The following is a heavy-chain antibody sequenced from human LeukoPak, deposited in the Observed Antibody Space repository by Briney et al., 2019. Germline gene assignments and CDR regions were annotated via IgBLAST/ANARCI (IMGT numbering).Heavy chain of an antibody. J-gene: IGHJ4*02. CDR3: ARDKGGTYYYDSSGYYDY. Sequence: GGSLRLSCAASGFTFSSYWMHWVRQAPGKGLVWVSRINSDGSSTSYADSVKGRFTISRDNAKNTLYLQMNSLRAEDTAVYYCARDKGGTYYYDSSGYYDYWGQGTLVTVSS. D-gene: IGHD3-22*01. CDR1: GFTFSSYW. V-gene: IGHV3-74*01. CDR2: INSDGSST.